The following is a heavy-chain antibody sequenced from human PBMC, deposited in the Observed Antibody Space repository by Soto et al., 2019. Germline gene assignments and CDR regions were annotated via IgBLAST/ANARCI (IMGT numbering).Heavy chain of an antibody. CDR2: IYYSGST. V-gene: IGHV4-39*01. Sequence: PSETLSLTCTVSGGSISSSSYYWGWIRQPPGKGLEWIGSIYYSGSTYCNPSLKSRVTISVDTSKNQFSLKLSSVTAADTAVYYCGRGVYSSGWYFDYWGQGTLVTVSS. D-gene: IGHD6-19*01. CDR1: GGSISSSSYY. CDR3: GRGVYSSGWYFDY. J-gene: IGHJ4*02.